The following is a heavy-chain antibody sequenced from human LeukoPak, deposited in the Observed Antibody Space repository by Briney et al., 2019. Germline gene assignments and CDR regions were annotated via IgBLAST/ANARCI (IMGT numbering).Heavy chain of an antibody. CDR2: VHYSGTT. J-gene: IGHJ4*02. CDR3: ARGYGDFRVEGRYFHS. D-gene: IGHD4-17*01. CDR1: DGSITNYD. V-gene: IGHV4-59*01. Sequence: SETLSLTCTVSDGSITNYDWSWVRQPPGKGLEFIGHVHYSGTTNYNPSLRSRVTISIDASKQHFFLKLKSVTAADTAVYYCARGYGDFRVEGRYFHSWGQGTLVTVSS.